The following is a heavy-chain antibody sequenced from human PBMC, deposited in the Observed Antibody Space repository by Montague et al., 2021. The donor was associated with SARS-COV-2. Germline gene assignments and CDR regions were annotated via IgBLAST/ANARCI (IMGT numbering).Heavy chain of an antibody. CDR2: IFRSGTT. Sequence: SETLSLTCTVSGYSISDGYYWVWIRQPPGKGLEWIGNIFRSGTTYYNPSLERRSTMSVDTSKNQFSLKLSSVTAADTAVYYCAREHWENYYDFWSGTNLASDYPYYGMDVWGKGTTVTVSS. V-gene: IGHV4-38-2*02. D-gene: IGHD3-3*01. CDR3: AREHWENYYDFWSGTNLASDYPYYGMDV. CDR1: GYSISDGYY. J-gene: IGHJ6*04.